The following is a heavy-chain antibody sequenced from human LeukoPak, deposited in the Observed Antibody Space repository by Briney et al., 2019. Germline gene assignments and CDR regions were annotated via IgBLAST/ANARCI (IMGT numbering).Heavy chain of an antibody. V-gene: IGHV3-33*01. CDR1: GFTFSSYG. D-gene: IGHD6-19*01. Sequence: GRSLRLSCAASGFTFSSYGMHWVRQAPGKGLEWVAVIWYDGSNKYYADSVKGRFTISRDNSKNTLYLQMNSLRAEDTAVYYCARDVAVAGIDYWGQGTLVTVSS. CDR3: ARDVAVAGIDY. J-gene: IGHJ4*02. CDR2: IWYDGSNK.